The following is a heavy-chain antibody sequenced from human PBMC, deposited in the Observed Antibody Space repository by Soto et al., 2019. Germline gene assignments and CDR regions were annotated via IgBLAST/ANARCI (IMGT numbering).Heavy chain of an antibody. CDR1: GFSLSTGGVG. D-gene: IGHD3-9*01. CDR2: IYWNDDK. V-gene: IGHV2-5*01. J-gene: IGHJ5*02. CDR3: AHSRGTYYDILTGYPRPWFDP. Sequence: ESGPTLVNPTQTLTLTCTFSGFSLSTGGVGVGWIRQPPGKALEWLALIYWNDDKRYSPSLKSRLTITKDTSKNQVVLTMTNMDPVDTATYYCAHSRGTYYDILTGYPRPWFDPWGQGTLVTVSS.